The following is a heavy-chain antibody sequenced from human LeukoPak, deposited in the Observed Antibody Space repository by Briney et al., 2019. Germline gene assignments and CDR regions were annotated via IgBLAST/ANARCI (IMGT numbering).Heavy chain of an antibody. D-gene: IGHD3-3*01. CDR1: GYTFTSYG. CDR3: ARERYDFWSGYLDY. Sequence: ASVKVSCKSSGYTFTSYGISWVRQAPGQGLEWMGWISAYNGNTNYAQKLQGRVTMTTDTSTSTAYMELRSLRSDDTAVYSCARERYDFWSGYLDYWGQGTLVTVSS. V-gene: IGHV1-18*01. J-gene: IGHJ4*02. CDR2: ISAYNGNT.